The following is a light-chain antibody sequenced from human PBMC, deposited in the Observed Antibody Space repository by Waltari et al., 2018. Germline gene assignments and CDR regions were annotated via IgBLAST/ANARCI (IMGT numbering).Light chain of an antibody. CDR2: NVS. CDR3: MQGTHWPPYT. CDR1: QSLVYSDGNTY. V-gene: IGKV2-30*01. Sequence: DVVMTQSPLSLPVTLGQPASISCRSRQSLVYSDGNTYLNWFQQRPGQPPRRLIYNVSNRDSGVPDRFSGSGSGTDFTLKISRVEAEDVGVYYCMQGTHWPPYTFGQGTKLEIK. J-gene: IGKJ2*01.